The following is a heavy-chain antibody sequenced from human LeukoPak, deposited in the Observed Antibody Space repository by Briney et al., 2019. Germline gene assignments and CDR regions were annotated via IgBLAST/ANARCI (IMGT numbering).Heavy chain of an antibody. V-gene: IGHV5-51*01. D-gene: IGHD5-24*01. CDR2: IYPGDSDT. J-gene: IGHJ4*02. CDR1: GYSFTSCW. CDR3: ARSLGSHNYQPHCFDY. Sequence: GESLKISCKGSGYSFTSCWIGWVRQMPGKGLEWMGIIYPGDSDTRYSPSFQGQVTISADKSISTDYLQWSSLKASDTAMYYCARSLGSHNYQPHCFDYWGQGTLVTVSS.